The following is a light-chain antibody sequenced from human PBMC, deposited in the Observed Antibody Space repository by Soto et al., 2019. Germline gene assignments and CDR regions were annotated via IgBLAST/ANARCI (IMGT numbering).Light chain of an antibody. V-gene: IGKV3-15*01. CDR2: GAS. CDR3: QQYNNWPRT. Sequence: EIVMTQSPATLSVSPGERATLSCRASRTVSSNLAWSQQKPGQAPRLLIFGASTRATGIPARFSGSGSGTEFTLTISSLQSEDFAVYYCQQYNNWPRTFGQGTRVEIK. CDR1: RTVSSN. J-gene: IGKJ1*01.